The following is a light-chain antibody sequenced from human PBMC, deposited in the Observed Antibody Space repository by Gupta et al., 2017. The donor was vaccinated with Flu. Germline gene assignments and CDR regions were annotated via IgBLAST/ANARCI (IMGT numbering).Light chain of an antibody. V-gene: IGLV3-1*01. Sequence: SSDLTQPPSVSVSPGEPATISCSGDRLGDKYTCWYQQKPGQSPVLVIYQDKKRPAGISERFSGSSSGNTATLTISGTQTADEGDYYCQAWDSTTGGVFGAGTRVTVL. CDR3: QAWDSTTGGV. J-gene: IGLJ1*01. CDR1: RLGDKY. CDR2: QDK.